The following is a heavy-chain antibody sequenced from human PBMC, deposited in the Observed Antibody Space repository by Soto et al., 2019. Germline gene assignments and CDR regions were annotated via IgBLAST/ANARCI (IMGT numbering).Heavy chain of an antibody. V-gene: IGHV3-30*03. CDR2: ISDDGSSK. Sequence: GGSLRLSCAASGFTFSSYGMHWVRQAPGKGLEWVAVISDDGSSKYYADSVKGRFTISRDNAKNTLYLQMNSLKAEDTAVYYCTRRGCSTTGCYFNWGRGTLVTVSS. CDR3: TRRGCSTTGCYFN. CDR1: GFTFSSYG. J-gene: IGHJ4*02. D-gene: IGHD2-2*01.